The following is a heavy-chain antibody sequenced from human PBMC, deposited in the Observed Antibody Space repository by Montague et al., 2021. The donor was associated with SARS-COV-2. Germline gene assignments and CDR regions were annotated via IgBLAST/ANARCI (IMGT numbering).Heavy chain of an antibody. V-gene: IGHV4-39*01. CDR2: IYYSGST. Sequence: SETLSLTCTVSGGSISSSSYYWGWIRQPPGKGLEWIGSIYYSGSTYYNPSLKSRVTISVDTSKNQFSLKLSSVTAADTAVYYCARNPADYYGSGSYPTWENWFDPWGQGTLATVSS. CDR1: GGSISSSSYY. D-gene: IGHD3-10*01. CDR3: ARNPADYYGSGSYPTWENWFDP. J-gene: IGHJ5*02.